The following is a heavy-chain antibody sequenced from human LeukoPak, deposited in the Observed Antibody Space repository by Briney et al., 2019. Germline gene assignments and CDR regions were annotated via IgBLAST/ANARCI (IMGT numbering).Heavy chain of an antibody. V-gene: IGHV4-4*07. J-gene: IGHJ4*02. D-gene: IGHD3-16*01. CDR1: GGSISSYY. CDR3: ARDLGDRSRAYFAFDY. Sequence: PSETLSLTCTVSGGSISSYYWSWIRQPPGRGLEWIGRIYASGSTNYNPSLKSRVTMSVDTPKNQFSLKLTSVTAADTAVYYCARDLGDRSRAYFAFDYWGQGTLVTVSS. CDR2: IYASGST.